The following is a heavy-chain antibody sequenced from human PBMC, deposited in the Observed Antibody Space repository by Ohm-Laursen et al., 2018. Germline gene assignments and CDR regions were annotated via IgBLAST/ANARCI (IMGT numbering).Heavy chain of an antibody. Sequence: SLRLSCSASGFTFSSYSMNWIRQAPGKGLEWVSAISYSGGTTYYADSVKGRFTISRDNSKNTLYLQMNGLRAEDTAVYFCAKPNSAYYFTLWGQGTMVTVSS. CDR2: ISYSGGTT. CDR1: GFTFSSYS. D-gene: IGHD3-22*01. V-gene: IGHV3-23*01. CDR3: AKPNSAYYFTL. J-gene: IGHJ3*01.